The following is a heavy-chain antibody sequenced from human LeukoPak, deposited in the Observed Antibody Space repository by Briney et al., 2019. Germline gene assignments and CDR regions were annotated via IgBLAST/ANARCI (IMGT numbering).Heavy chain of an antibody. CDR2: INHSGST. CDR1: GGSFSGYY. CDR3: ATLTYYYDSSGYYRPINWFDP. D-gene: IGHD3-22*01. J-gene: IGHJ5*02. Sequence: SETLSLTCAVYGGSFSGYYWSWIRQPPGKGLEWIGEINHSGSTNYNPSLKSRVTILVDTSKNQFSLKLSSVTAADTAVYYCATLTYYYDSSGYYRPINWFDPWGQGTLVTVSS. V-gene: IGHV4-34*01.